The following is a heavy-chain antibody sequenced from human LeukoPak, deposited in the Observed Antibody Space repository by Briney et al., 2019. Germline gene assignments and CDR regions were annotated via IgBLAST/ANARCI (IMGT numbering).Heavy chain of an antibody. CDR2: ISKSGTEI. Sequence: GGSLRLSCAASGFSFSSYAMSWVRQAPGKGLECVSYISKSGTEIYYADSVKGRFTISRDSAKSSLYLQMNSLREDDTAIYYCARRFDSWGQGTLVTVSS. J-gene: IGHJ4*02. CDR3: ARRFDS. CDR1: GFSFSSYA. V-gene: IGHV3-21*05.